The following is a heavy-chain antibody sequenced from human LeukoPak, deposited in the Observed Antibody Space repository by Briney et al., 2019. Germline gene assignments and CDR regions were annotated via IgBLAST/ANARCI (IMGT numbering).Heavy chain of an antibody. V-gene: IGHV3-23*01. CDR3: AKAWDTAMVTVGADY. J-gene: IGHJ4*02. D-gene: IGHD5-18*01. CDR2: ISGSGGST. Sequence: GGSLRLSCAASGFTFSSYGMSWVRQAPGKGLEWVSAISGSGGSTYYADSVKGRFTISRDNAKNSLYLQMNSLRAEDTALYYCAKAWDTAMVTVGADYWGQGTLVTVSS. CDR1: GFTFSSYG.